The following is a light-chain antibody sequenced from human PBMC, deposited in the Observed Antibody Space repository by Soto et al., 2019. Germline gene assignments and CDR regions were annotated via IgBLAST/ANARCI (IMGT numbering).Light chain of an antibody. J-gene: IGLJ1*01. Sequence: QSVLTQPTSASGTPGQRVTISCSGSSSNIGSNYVYWYQQLTGTAPKLIIYRNNQRPSGVPDRFSGSKSGTSASLAISGLRSEDEADYYCASWDDSLSGYVFGTGTKLTVL. CDR3: ASWDDSLSGYV. V-gene: IGLV1-47*01. CDR2: RNN. CDR1: SSNIGSNY.